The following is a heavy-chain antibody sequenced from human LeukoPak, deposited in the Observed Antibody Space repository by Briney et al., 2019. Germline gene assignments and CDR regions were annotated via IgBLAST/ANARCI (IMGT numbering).Heavy chain of an antibody. CDR3: ARNYYGDYYQSGYGMDV. CDR2: ISGSGSFK. J-gene: IGHJ6*02. D-gene: IGHD4-17*01. V-gene: IGHV3-21*01. Sequence: GGSLRLSCAASGFTFSTYSMNWVRQAPGKGLEWVSSISGSGSFKFYTDSVKGRFTISRDNVKRSLYLQLSSLRAEDTAVYYCARNYYGDYYQSGYGMDVWGQGTTVTVSS. CDR1: GFTFSTYS.